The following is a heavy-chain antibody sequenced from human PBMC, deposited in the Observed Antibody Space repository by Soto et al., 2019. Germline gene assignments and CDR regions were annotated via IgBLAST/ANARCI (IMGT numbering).Heavy chain of an antibody. Sequence: QVQLVQSGAEVKKPGSSVKVSCKASGGTFSTYTMSWVRQAPGQGLEWMGRIIPMFGTTTYAENFKGRVTITADESTSAAYMELTSLRSEDTAIYYCTRDLYYFDSSAYYGHNWFDPWGQGTRVTVSS. CDR1: GGTFSTYT. CDR3: TRDLYYFDSSAYYGHNWFDP. D-gene: IGHD3-22*01. CDR2: IIPMFGTT. V-gene: IGHV1-69*15. J-gene: IGHJ5*02.